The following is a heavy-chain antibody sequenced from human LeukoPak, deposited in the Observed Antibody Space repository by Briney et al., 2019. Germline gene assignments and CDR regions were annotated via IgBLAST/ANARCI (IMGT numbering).Heavy chain of an antibody. CDR2: ITYDGGTT. Sequence: AGGSLRLSCAASGFTFSTYAMHWVRQAPGKGLEHVSSITYDGGTTYYANSVKGRFTISRDNSKNTLYLQMGSLRDEDMSVYYRARDEAGYSSDWGQGTLVTVSS. CDR1: GFTFSTYA. CDR3: ARDEAGYSSD. D-gene: IGHD6-19*01. V-gene: IGHV3-64*01. J-gene: IGHJ1*01.